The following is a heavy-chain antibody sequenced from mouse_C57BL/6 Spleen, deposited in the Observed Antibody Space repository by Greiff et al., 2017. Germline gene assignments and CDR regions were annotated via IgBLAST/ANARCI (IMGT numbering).Heavy chain of an antibody. CDR3: AREDGYYAYFDY. D-gene: IGHD2-3*01. Sequence: EVKLVESGGGLVKPGGSLKLSCAASGFTFSDYGMHWVRQAPEKGLEWVAYISSGSSTIYYADTVKGRFTISRDNAKNTLFLQMTSLRSGDTAMYYCAREDGYYAYFDYWGQGTTLTVSS. V-gene: IGHV5-17*01. CDR2: ISSGSSTI. J-gene: IGHJ2*01. CDR1: GFTFSDYG.